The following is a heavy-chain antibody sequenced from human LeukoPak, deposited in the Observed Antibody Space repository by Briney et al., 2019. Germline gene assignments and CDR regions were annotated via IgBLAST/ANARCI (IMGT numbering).Heavy chain of an antibody. CDR3: ARVTAVAEDY. Sequence: SETLSLTCTVSGGSISSYYWSWIRQPPGKGLEWIGYIYYSGSTNYNPSLKSRVTISVDTSKNQFSLKLSSVTAADTAVYYCARVTAVAEDYWGQGTLVTVSS. D-gene: IGHD6-19*01. CDR2: IYYSGST. J-gene: IGHJ4*02. CDR1: GGSISSYY. V-gene: IGHV4-59*01.